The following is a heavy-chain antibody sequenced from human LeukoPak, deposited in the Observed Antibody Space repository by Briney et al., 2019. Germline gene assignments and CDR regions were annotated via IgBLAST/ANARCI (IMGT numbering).Heavy chain of an antibody. Sequence: ASVKVSCKASGYTFTSYGISWVRQAPGQGLEWMGWISAYNGNTNYAQKLQGRVTMTTDTSTSTAYMELRSLRSDDTAVYYCARCGPGKYCSGGSCYSYYKDVWGKGTTVTVSS. CDR2: ISAYNGNT. V-gene: IGHV1-18*01. J-gene: IGHJ6*03. CDR1: GYTFTSYG. CDR3: ARCGPGKYCSGGSCYSYYKDV. D-gene: IGHD2-15*01.